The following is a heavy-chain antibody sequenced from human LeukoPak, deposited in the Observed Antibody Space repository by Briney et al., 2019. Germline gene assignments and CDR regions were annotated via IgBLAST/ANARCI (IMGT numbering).Heavy chain of an antibody. V-gene: IGHV3-11*01. D-gene: IGHD4-23*01. CDR2: ISSFGSTI. J-gene: IGHJ4*02. CDR3: AFSKDGGNSASDY. CDR1: GFTFSSYA. Sequence: PGGSLRLSCAGSGFTFSSYAMSWIRQAPGKGLEWVSYISSFGSTIYYADSVKGRFTISRDNAKNSLYLQMNSLRAEDTAVYYCAFSKDGGNSASDYWGQGTLVTVSS.